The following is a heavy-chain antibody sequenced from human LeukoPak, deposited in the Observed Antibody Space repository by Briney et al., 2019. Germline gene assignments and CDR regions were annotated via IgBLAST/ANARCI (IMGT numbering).Heavy chain of an antibody. Sequence: GGSLRLSCAASGFIFSNYWMPWVRQAPGKGLVWVSGINRDGGTTSYADSVKGRFTVSRDNAKNTLFVEMSSPRAEDTAVYYCTRDWRSTLDYWGQGSLVTVSS. D-gene: IGHD1-1*01. CDR2: INRDGGTT. V-gene: IGHV3-74*01. J-gene: IGHJ4*02. CDR3: TRDWRSTLDY. CDR1: GFIFSNYW.